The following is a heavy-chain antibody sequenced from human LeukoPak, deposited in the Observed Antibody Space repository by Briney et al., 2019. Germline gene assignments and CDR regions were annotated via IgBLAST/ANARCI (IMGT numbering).Heavy chain of an antibody. J-gene: IGHJ4*02. Sequence: PGGSLRLSCAASGFTFSSYGMHWVRQAPGKGLEWVAVISYDGSNKYYADSVKGRFTIPRDNSKNTLYLQMNSLRAEDTAVYYCAKEQNYQLLLASGCYFDYWGQGTLVTVSS. V-gene: IGHV3-30*18. CDR2: ISYDGSNK. D-gene: IGHD2-2*01. CDR1: GFTFSSYG. CDR3: AKEQNYQLLLASGCYFDY.